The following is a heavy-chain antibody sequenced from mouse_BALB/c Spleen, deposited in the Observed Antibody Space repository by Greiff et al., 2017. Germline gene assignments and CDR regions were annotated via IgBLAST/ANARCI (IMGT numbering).Heavy chain of an antibody. V-gene: IGHV5-6-4*01. CDR2: ISSGGSYT. CDR1: GFTFSSYT. CDR3: TRAGGQDYFDY. D-gene: IGHD3-3*01. J-gene: IGHJ2*01. Sequence: EVKVVESGGGLVKPGGSLKLSCAASGFTFSSYTMSWVRQTPEKRLEWVATISSGGSYTYYPDSVKGRFTISRDNAKNTLYLQMSSLKSEDTAMYYCTRAGGQDYFDYWGQGTTLTVSS.